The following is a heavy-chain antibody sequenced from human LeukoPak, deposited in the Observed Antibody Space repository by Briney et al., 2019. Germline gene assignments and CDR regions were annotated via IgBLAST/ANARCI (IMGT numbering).Heavy chain of an antibody. CDR1: GGTFGSYA. V-gene: IGHV1-69*04. CDR2: IIPIVAIP. J-gene: IGHJ3*02. CDR3: ARGPTAQSDSFDI. Sequence: SVKVSCKASGGTFGSYAISWVRQAPGQGLEWMGRIIPIVAIPNYAQKFRGRVTITADKSTSMAYMDLSSLRSEDTAVYYCARGPTAQSDSFDIWGQGTMVTVSS. D-gene: IGHD6-19*01.